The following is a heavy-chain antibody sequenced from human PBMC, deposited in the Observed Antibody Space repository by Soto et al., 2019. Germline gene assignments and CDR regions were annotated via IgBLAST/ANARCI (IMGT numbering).Heavy chain of an antibody. D-gene: IGHD6-13*01. Sequence: SETLSLTCAVSGGSISSGGYSWSWIRRPPGKGLEWIGYIYHSGSTYYNPSLKSRVTISVDRSKNQFSLKLSSVTAADTAVYYCARFIAAAGYYYFDYWGQGTLVTVSS. CDR1: GGSISSGGYS. CDR3: ARFIAAAGYYYFDY. CDR2: IYHSGST. V-gene: IGHV4-30-2*01. J-gene: IGHJ4*02.